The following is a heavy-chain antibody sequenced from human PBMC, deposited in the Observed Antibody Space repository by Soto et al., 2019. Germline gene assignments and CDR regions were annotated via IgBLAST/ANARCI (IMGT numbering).Heavy chain of an antibody. J-gene: IGHJ3*01. Sequence: GESLKISCKGSGYRFTSYWIAWVRQMPGKGLEWMGIIYPGDSDTRYSPSFQGQVTISVDKSTSTAYLQWSSLKASDTAMYYCAGPPAVGDDAFGVWGKGPMFTV. CDR3: AGPPAVGDDAFGV. D-gene: IGHD3-3*01. V-gene: IGHV5-51*01. CDR2: IYPGDSDT. CDR1: GYRFTSYW.